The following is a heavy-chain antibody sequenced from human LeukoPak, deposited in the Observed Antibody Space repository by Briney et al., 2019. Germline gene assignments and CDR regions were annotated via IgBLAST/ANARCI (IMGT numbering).Heavy chain of an antibody. Sequence: GASVKVSCRASGYTFTNYYMHWVRQAPGQGLEWMGIINSSGGSTGYAQKFQGRVTMTRDTSTSTVYMELSSLRSEDTAVYYCARERQQPYYSDYWGQGTLVTVSS. CDR3: ARERQQPYYSDY. D-gene: IGHD6-13*01. J-gene: IGHJ4*02. CDR2: INSSGGST. CDR1: GYTFTNYY. V-gene: IGHV1-46*03.